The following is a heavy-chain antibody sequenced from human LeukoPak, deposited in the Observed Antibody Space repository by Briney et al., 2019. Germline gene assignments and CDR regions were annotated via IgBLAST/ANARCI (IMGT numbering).Heavy chain of an antibody. CDR3: ARDIAWFGEIGGFDY. CDR2: ISYDGSNK. Sequence: GGSLRLSCAASGFTFSRYAMHWVRQAPGKGLEWVAVISYDGSNKYYADSVKGRFTISRDNSKNTLYLQMNSLRAEDTAVYYCARDIAWFGEIGGFDYWGQGTLVTVSS. V-gene: IGHV3-30-3*01. J-gene: IGHJ4*02. D-gene: IGHD3-10*01. CDR1: GFTFSRYA.